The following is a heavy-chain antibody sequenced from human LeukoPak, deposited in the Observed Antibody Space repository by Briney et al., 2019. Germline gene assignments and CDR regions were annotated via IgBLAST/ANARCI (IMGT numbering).Heavy chain of an antibody. D-gene: IGHD3-9*01. CDR2: ISGSKT. Sequence: GGSLRLSCLASGFSFTTYAMNWVRQAPGKGLEWVSDISGSKTYDAYYVKGRFTLSSDNSKNTMYLQMNSLRADDTAVYYCARGGRTGPRCIGLCITTFFNGMDVWGQGTTVTVS. CDR1: GFSFTTYA. CDR3: ARGGRTGPRCIGLCITTFFNGMDV. J-gene: IGHJ6*02. V-gene: IGHV3-23*05.